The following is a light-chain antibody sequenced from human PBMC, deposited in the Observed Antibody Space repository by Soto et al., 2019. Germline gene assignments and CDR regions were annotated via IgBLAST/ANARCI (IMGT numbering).Light chain of an antibody. V-gene: IGKV3-20*01. CDR1: QSVSSSY. CDR3: QQYGSSPYT. J-gene: IGKJ2*01. CDR2: GAS. Sequence: EIVLTQSPGTLSLFPGERATLSCRASQSVSSSYLAWYQQKPGQAPRLLIYGASSRATGIPDRFSGSGSGTDFTVTMTRLEREDFAVYYCQQYGSSPYTFGQGTKLEIK.